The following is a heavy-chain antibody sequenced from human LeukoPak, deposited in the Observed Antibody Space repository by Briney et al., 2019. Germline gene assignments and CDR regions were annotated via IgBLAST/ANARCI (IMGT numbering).Heavy chain of an antibody. CDR2: ISNSGGST. Sequence: GGSLRLSCAASGFTFSGYVMVWFPQAPGKGLEWVSSISNSGGSTYYADSVKGRFTISRDNSKNTLYLQMNSLRAEDTAVYYCAKEGFDSWGQGTLVTVSS. CDR1: GFTFSGYV. V-gene: IGHV3-23*01. CDR3: AKEGFDS. J-gene: IGHJ4*02.